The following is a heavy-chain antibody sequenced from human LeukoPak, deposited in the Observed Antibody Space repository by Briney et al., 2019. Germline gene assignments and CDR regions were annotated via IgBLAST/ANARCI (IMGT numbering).Heavy chain of an antibody. CDR2: IIPIFGTA. CDR3: ARARTYSSSQFDP. Sequence: SVKVSCKASGGTFSSYAISWVRQAPGRGLEWMGGIIPIFGTANYAQKFQGRVTITADKSTSTAYMELSSLRSEDTAVYYCARARTYSSSQFDPWGQGTLVTVSS. J-gene: IGHJ5*02. V-gene: IGHV1-69*06. CDR1: GGTFSSYA. D-gene: IGHD6-6*01.